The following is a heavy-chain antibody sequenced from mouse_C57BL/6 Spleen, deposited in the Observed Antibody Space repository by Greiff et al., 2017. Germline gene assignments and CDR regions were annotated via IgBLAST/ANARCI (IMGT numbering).Heavy chain of an antibody. CDR2: INPSSGYT. J-gene: IGHJ2*01. CDR1: GYTFTSYW. CDR3: ARGATTVVAPGYFDY. Sequence: QVQLKQSGAELAKPGASVKLSCKASGYTFTSYWMHWVKQRPGQGLEWIGYINPSSGYTKYNQKFKDKATLTADKSSSTAYMQLSSLTYEDSAVYYCARGATTVVAPGYFDYWGQGTTLTVSS. D-gene: IGHD1-1*01. V-gene: IGHV1-7*01.